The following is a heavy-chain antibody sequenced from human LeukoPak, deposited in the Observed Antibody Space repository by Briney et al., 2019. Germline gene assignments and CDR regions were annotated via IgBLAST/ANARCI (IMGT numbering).Heavy chain of an antibody. CDR2: IKQDGSEK. J-gene: IGHJ4*02. CDR3: AKDTGYYYDSSNYWV. CDR1: GFIFSTYW. D-gene: IGHD3-22*01. Sequence: GGSLRLSCAASGFIFSTYWMSWVRQAPGKGLEWVANIKQDGSEKYYVDSVKGRFTISRDNAKNSLYLQMNSLRAEDTALYYCAKDTGYYYDSSNYWVWGQGTLVTVSS. V-gene: IGHV3-7*03.